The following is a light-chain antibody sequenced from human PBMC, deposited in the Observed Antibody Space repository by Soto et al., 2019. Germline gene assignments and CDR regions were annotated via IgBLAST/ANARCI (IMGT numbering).Light chain of an antibody. V-gene: IGKV3-15*01. J-gene: IGKJ1*01. CDR3: QHYNNWTPWT. Sequence: EIVMTQSPATLSVSPGERVTLSCRASQSVSSNLAWYQQTPGQAPRLLIFGASTRATGIPARFRGSGSGTEFTLTISSLQSEDFAVYYCQHYNNWTPWTFGQGTKVDIK. CDR2: GAS. CDR1: QSVSSN.